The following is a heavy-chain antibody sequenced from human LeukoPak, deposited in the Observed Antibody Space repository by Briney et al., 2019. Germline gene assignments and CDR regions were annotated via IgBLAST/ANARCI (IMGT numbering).Heavy chain of an antibody. CDR3: ATLVIITTSPGAFDI. V-gene: IGHV3-23*01. J-gene: IGHJ3*02. CDR2: ISGSGANT. Sequence: GGSLSLSCAASGFTFSTYVMTWVRQAPGKGLEWVSSISGSGANTFYADSVKGRFTISRDNSKNTLYLQINSLRAGDTAVYYCATLVIITTSPGAFDIWGQGTMVTVSS. CDR1: GFTFSTYV. D-gene: IGHD3-22*01.